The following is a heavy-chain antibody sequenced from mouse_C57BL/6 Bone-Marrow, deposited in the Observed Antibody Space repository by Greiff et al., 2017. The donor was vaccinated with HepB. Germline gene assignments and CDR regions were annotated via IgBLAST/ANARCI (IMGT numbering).Heavy chain of an antibody. J-gene: IGHJ1*03. CDR1: GYTFTSYG. D-gene: IGHD2-4*01. V-gene: IGHV1-81*01. Sequence: QVQLQQSGAELARPGASVKLSCKASGYTFTSYGISWVKQRTGQGLEWIGEIYPRSGNTYYNEKFKGKATLTADKSSSTAYMDLRSLTSEDSAVYFCARFKGLRPWYFEVWGTGTTVTVSS. CDR3: ARFKGLRPWYFEV. CDR2: IYPRSGNT.